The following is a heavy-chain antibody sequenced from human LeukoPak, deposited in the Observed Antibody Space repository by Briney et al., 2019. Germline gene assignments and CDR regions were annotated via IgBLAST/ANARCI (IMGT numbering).Heavy chain of an antibody. D-gene: IGHD3-3*01. J-gene: IGHJ4*02. CDR2: INHSGST. Sequence: PSETLSLTCAVYGGSFSGYYWSWIRQPPGKGLEWIGEINHSGSTNYNPSPKSRVTISVDTSKNQFSLKLSSVTAADTAVYYCARGSILYYDFWSGYYMGPFDYWGQGTLVTVSS. V-gene: IGHV4-34*01. CDR1: GGSFSGYY. CDR3: ARGSILYYDFWSGYYMGPFDY.